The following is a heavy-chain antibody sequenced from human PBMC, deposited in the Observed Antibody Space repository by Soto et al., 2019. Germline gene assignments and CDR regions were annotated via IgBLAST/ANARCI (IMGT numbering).Heavy chain of an antibody. Sequence: PWGSLRLSCAASGFTFSNYGMHWVRQTPGKGPEWVALILYDGSNKYYADSVKGRFTISRDNSKNTLYLQVSSLRAEDTAVYYCAKSRDAYNFYFYYGMDVWGQGTTVTVSS. CDR2: ILYDGSNK. CDR1: GFTFSNYG. J-gene: IGHJ6*02. D-gene: IGHD2-2*01. V-gene: IGHV3-30*18. CDR3: AKSRDAYNFYFYYGMDV.